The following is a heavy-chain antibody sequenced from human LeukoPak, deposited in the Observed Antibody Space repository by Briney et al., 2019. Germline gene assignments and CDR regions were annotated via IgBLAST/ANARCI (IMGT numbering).Heavy chain of an antibody. Sequence: ASVKVSCKASGGTFSSYAISWVRQAPGQGLEWMGRIIPILGIANYAQKFQGRVTITADKSTSTAYMELSSLRSEDTAVYYCARTKNQGAFDIWGQGTMVTVSS. CDR3: ARTKNQGAFDI. V-gene: IGHV1-69*04. CDR1: GGTFSSYA. J-gene: IGHJ3*02. D-gene: IGHD2/OR15-2a*01. CDR2: IIPILGIA.